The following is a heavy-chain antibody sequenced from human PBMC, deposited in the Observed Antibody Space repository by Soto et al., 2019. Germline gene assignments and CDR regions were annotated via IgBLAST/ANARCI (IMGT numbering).Heavy chain of an antibody. CDR1: GGTFSSYA. D-gene: IGHD4-4*01. CDR3: ARDSSNSNYFWFDP. CDR2: IIPIFGTA. J-gene: IGHJ5*02. V-gene: IGHV1-69*06. Sequence: WASVKVSCKASGGTFSSYAISWVRQAPGQGLEWMGGIIPIFGTANYAQKFQGRVTITADKSTSTAYMELSSLRSEDTAVYYCARDSSNSNYFWFDPWGQGTLVTVSS.